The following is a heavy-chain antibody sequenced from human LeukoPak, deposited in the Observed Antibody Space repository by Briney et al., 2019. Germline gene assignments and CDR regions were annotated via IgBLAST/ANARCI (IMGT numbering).Heavy chain of an antibody. CDR1: GFTFSSYA. Sequence: PGGSLRLSCAASGFTFSSYAMSWVRQAPGKGLELVSAISGSGGSTYYAASVKGRFTISRDNSKNTLYLQMNSLRAEDTAVYYCAKVDSSGYYYAGIDSWGQGTLVTVSS. J-gene: IGHJ4*02. CDR3: AKVDSSGYYYAGIDS. D-gene: IGHD3-22*01. CDR2: ISGSGGST. V-gene: IGHV3-23*01.